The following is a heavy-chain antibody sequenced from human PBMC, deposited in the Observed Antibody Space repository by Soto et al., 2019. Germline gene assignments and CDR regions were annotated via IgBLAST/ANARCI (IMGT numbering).Heavy chain of an antibody. CDR2: IGPHNGNT. Sequence: QVQLVQSGVEVKKPGASVKVSCNTSGYTFLSYGISWVRQAPGQGLEWMGWIGPHNGNTNYAPRIKGRVTVTTDTSTCTVYLELSSLRADETAVYYCVRARLTHAYCGQGALVTVSS. J-gene: IGHJ4*02. CDR1: GYTFLSYG. D-gene: IGHD1-20*01. V-gene: IGHV1-18*01. CDR3: VRARLTHAY.